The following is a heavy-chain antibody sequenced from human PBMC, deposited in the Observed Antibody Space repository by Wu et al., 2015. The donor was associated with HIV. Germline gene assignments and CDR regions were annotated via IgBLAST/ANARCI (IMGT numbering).Heavy chain of an antibody. D-gene: IGHD3-10*02. CDR2: XTPVLGST. J-gene: IGHJ5*02. CDR1: RDTFKRFA. V-gene: IGHV1-69*11. Sequence: QVQLVQSGAEIKKPGSSVKVSCKASRDTFKRFAITWVRQAPGQGLECMGKXTPVLGSTVYTQKFHDRVTITADESTSTSYMELSSLTSEDAAVYYCAREVGAMFANWFDPWGQGTLVIVSS. CDR3: AREVGAMFANWFDP.